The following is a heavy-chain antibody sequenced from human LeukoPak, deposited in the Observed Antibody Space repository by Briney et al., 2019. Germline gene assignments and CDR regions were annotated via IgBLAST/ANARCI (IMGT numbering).Heavy chain of an antibody. J-gene: IGHJ4*02. CDR2: INHSGST. Sequence: SETLSLTCAVYGGSFSGYYWSWIRQPPGKGLEWIGEINHSGSTNYNPSLKSRVTISVDTSKNQFSLKLSSVTAADTAVYYCARDSESYSSSWSAPFDCWGQGTLVTVSS. D-gene: IGHD6-13*01. V-gene: IGHV4-34*01. CDR3: ARDSESYSSSWSAPFDC. CDR1: GGSFSGYY.